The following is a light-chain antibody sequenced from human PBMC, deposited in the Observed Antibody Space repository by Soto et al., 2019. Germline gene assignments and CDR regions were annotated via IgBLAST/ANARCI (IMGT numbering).Light chain of an antibody. CDR1: QNIDNF. Sequence: DIQMSQSPSSLSASVGDTVTITCRASQNIDNFVAWYQQRPGKAPKLLISTASTLQSGVPSRFSGSGSGTEFTLTISSLQPEDFATYYCQQYNSYLGTFGQGTKVDI. CDR2: TAS. J-gene: IGKJ1*01. CDR3: QQYNSYLGT. V-gene: IGKV1-16*01.